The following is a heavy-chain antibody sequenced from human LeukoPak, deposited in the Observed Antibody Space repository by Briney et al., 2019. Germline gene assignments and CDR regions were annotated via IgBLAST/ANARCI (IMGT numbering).Heavy chain of an antibody. CDR2: IYPGDADT. D-gene: IGHD1-14*01. J-gene: IGHJ4*02. V-gene: IGHV5-51*01. CDR3: ARYISSNQPFDY. CDR1: GYTFTNYL. Sequence: GESLKISCEGSGYTFTNYLIGWVRHMPGKGLEWMGIIYPGDADTKYSPSFQDQVTISADNSISTVYLQSSSMKASDTALYYCARYISSNQPFDYWGQGTLVTVSS.